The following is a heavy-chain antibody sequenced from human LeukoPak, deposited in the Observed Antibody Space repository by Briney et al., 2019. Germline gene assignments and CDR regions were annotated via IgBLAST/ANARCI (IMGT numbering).Heavy chain of an antibody. V-gene: IGHV3-13*01. CDR3: ASSPAYSNTWYAIDN. CDR2: IGTAGDT. D-gene: IGHD6-13*01. Sequence: GGSLRLSCAASRFTFSNYDMHWVRQAAGRGLEWVSGIGTAGDTYYAASVKGRFTISRENAKSSLYLQMNSLSAGDTAIYYCASSPAYSNTWYAIDNWGQGTLVTVSS. J-gene: IGHJ4*02. CDR1: RFTFSNYD.